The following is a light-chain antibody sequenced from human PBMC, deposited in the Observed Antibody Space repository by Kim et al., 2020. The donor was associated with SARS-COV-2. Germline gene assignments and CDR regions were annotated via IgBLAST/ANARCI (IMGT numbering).Light chain of an antibody. J-gene: IGKJ5*01. CDR3: QQYNNWPPIS. Sequence: SPGESAILSCRASQSVSSNLAWYQQQPGQAPRLLIYGASTRATGIPARFSGSGSGTEFTLTISSLESEDFSVYYCQQYNNWPPISFGQGTRLEIK. V-gene: IGKV3-15*01. CDR1: QSVSSN. CDR2: GAS.